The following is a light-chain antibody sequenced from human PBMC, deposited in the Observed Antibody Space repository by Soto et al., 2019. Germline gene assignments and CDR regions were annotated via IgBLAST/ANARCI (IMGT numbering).Light chain of an antibody. CDR3: QQYYTTSWT. Sequence: DIVMTQSPDSLAVSLGERATINCTSSQSLLYSSNNKNYVAWYQHKPGQPPKLLIYWASTRGSGVPDRFSGSGSGADFTLTISSLQAEDVAVYFCQQYYTTSWTFGQGTKVEIK. J-gene: IGKJ1*01. CDR2: WAS. CDR1: QSLLYSSNNKNY. V-gene: IGKV4-1*01.